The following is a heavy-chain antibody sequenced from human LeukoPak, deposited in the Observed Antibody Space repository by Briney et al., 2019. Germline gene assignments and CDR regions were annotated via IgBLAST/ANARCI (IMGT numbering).Heavy chain of an antibody. V-gene: IGHV3-23*01. J-gene: IGHJ6*03. CDR3: AKSLYTYGSYYYYYYMDV. D-gene: IGHD5-18*01. CDR1: GFTLSSYA. CDR2: ISGSGDVT. Sequence: PEGSLRLSCAASGFTLSSYAMNWVRQAPGKGLEWVSTISGSGDVTYYADSVKGRFTISRDNSKNTLYLQVNRLRAEDTAVYYCAKSLYTYGSYYYYYYMDVWGKGTTVTVSS.